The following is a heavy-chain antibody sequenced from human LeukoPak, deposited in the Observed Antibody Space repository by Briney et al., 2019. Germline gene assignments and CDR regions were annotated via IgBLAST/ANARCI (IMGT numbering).Heavy chain of an antibody. CDR3: ARDQIAVAGILGY. V-gene: IGHV3-66*01. J-gene: IGHJ4*02. CDR1: GVTARSNY. CDR2: IYSGGST. D-gene: IGHD6-19*01. Sequence: GGSLRPSCAASGVTARSNYMSWVRQAPGKGLEWVSVIYSGGSTYYADSVKGRFTISRGNSKNTLYLQMNSLRAEDTAVYYCARDQIAVAGILGYWGQGTLVTVSS.